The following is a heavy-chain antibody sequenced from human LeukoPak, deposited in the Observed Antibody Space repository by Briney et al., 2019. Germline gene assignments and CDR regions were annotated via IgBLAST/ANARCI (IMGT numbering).Heavy chain of an antibody. J-gene: IGHJ4*02. D-gene: IGHD2-2*02. CDR3: ATYDYCSSTSCYTGIYY. CDR2: ISGSGGST. Sequence: GGSLRLSCAASGFTFSSYAMSWVRQAPGKGLEWVSAISGSGGSTYYADSVKGRFTISRDNSKNTLYLQMNSLRAEDTAVYYCATYDYCSSTSCYTGIYYWGQGTLVTVSS. V-gene: IGHV3-23*01. CDR1: GFTFSSYA.